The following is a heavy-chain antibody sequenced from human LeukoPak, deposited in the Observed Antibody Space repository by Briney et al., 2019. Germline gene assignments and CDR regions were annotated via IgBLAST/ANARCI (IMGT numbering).Heavy chain of an antibody. D-gene: IGHD1-26*01. CDR1: GGSFSGYY. Sequence: SETLSLTCAVYGGSFSGYYWSWIRQPPGKGLEWIGEINHSGSTNYNPSLKSRVTISVDTSKNQSSLKLSSVTAADTAVYYCARAPLYRTWFDPWGQGTLVTVSS. CDR2: INHSGST. CDR3: ARAPLYRTWFDP. V-gene: IGHV4-34*01. J-gene: IGHJ5*02.